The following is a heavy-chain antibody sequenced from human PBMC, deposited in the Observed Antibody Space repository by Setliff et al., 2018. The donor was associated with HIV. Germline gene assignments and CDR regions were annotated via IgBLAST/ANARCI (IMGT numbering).Heavy chain of an antibody. Sequence: SVKVSCKASGSTFSTYPINWVRQAPGQGLEWMGGIIPIFGTANYAQKFQGRVTITTDESTNTAYMELSSLRSEDTAVYYCARSLGHDYGDNDSPLYNWFDPWGQGTLVTVSS. J-gene: IGHJ5*02. D-gene: IGHD4-17*01. CDR2: IIPIFGTA. CDR1: GSTFSTYP. CDR3: ARSLGHDYGDNDSPLYNWFDP. V-gene: IGHV1-69*05.